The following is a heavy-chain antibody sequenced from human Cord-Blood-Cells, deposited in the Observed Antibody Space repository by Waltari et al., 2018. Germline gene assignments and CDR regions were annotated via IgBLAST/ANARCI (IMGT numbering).Heavy chain of an antibody. V-gene: IGHV3-7*01. D-gene: IGHD6-19*01. CDR1: GFTFSSFW. J-gene: IGHJ6*03. CDR2: ITQDGSEK. Sequence: EVQLVESGGGLVQPGGSLRLSCAASGFTFSSFWMSWVRQAPGKGLEWVANITQDGSEKYYVDSVKGRFTISRDNAKNSLYLQMNSLRAEDTAVYYCARDRGGSGWYKDYYYMDVWGKGTTVTVSS. CDR3: ARDRGGSGWYKDYYYMDV.